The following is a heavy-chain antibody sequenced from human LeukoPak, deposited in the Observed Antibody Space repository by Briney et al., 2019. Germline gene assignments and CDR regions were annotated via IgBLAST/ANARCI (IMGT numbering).Heavy chain of an antibody. D-gene: IGHD6-13*01. V-gene: IGHV4-59*01. Sequence: SETLSLTCTVSGGSISSYYWSWIRQPPGKGLQWIGYIYYSGSTNYNPSLKSRVTISVDTSKNQFSLKLSSVTAADTAVYYCARGAVIAAADEYYYGMDAWGQGTTVTVSS. J-gene: IGHJ6*02. CDR3: ARGAVIAAADEYYYGMDA. CDR2: IYYSGST. CDR1: GGSISSYY.